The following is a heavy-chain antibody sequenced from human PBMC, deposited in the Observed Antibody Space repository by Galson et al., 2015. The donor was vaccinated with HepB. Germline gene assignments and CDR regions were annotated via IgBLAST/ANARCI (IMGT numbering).Heavy chain of an antibody. CDR3: AKVRGAFDI. J-gene: IGHJ3*02. D-gene: IGHD3-10*01. CDR1: GFTFSSYG. V-gene: IGHV3-30*18. CDR2: ISYDGSNK. Sequence: SLRLSCAASGFTFSSYGTHWVRQAPGKGLEWVAVISYDGSNKYYADSVKGRFTISRDNSKNTLYLQMNSLRAEDTAVYYCAKVRGAFDIWGQGTMVTVSS.